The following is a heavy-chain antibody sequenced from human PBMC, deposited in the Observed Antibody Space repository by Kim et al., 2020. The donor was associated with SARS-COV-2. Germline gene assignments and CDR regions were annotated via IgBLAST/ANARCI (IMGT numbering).Heavy chain of an antibody. J-gene: IGHJ6*02. V-gene: IGHV1-2*02. D-gene: IGHD3-10*01. CDR3: AKMDRDYYYYGMDV. Sequence: AKRFQGRVNMTRDTSISTAYMELSRLRSDDTAVYYCAKMDRDYYYYGMDVWGQGTTVTVSS.